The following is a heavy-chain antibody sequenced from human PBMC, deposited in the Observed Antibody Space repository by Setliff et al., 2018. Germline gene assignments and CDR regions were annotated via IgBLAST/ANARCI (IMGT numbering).Heavy chain of an antibody. Sequence: SETLSLTCAVYGGPFSGYYWSWIRQPPGKGLEWIGEINHSGSTNYNPSLKSRVTISVDTSKNQFSLKLSSVTAADTAVYYCASEPSDSSSWPVIGYWGQGTLVTVSS. CDR3: ASEPSDSSSWPVIGY. V-gene: IGHV4-34*01. D-gene: IGHD6-13*01. CDR1: GGPFSGYY. CDR2: INHSGST. J-gene: IGHJ4*02.